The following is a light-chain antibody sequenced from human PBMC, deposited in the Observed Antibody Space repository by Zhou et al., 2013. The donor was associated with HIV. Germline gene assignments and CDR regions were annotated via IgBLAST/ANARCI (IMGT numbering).Light chain of an antibody. CDR3: QQYGSSPWT. J-gene: IGKJ1*01. Sequence: EIVLTQSPGTLSLSPGERATLSCRASQTVSSDNLAWYQQRPGQAPRVLIYGASSRTTGIPDRFSGSGSGTDFTLTISRLEPEDFAVYFCQQYGSSPWTFGQGTKLDIK. V-gene: IGKV3-20*01. CDR1: QTVSSDN. CDR2: GAS.